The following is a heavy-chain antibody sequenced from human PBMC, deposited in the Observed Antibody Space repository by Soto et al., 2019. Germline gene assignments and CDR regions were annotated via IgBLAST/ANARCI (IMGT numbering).Heavy chain of an antibody. V-gene: IGHV1-3*01. CDR2: INAGNGNT. J-gene: IGHJ4*02. CDR3: ARDRPLIAAAHFDY. CDR1: GYTFTSYA. D-gene: IGHD6-13*01. Sequence: QVQLVQSGAEVKKPGASVKVSCKASGYTFTSYAMHWVRQAPGQRLEWMGWINAGNGNTKYSQKFQGRVTITRDTSASTAYMELSSLRSEDTAVYYCARDRPLIAAAHFDYWGQGTLVTVSS.